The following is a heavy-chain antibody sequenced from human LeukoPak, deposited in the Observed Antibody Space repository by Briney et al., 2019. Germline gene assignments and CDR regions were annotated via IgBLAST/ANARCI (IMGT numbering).Heavy chain of an antibody. CDR2: ISAYNGNT. V-gene: IGHV1-18*01. D-gene: IGHD2-15*01. J-gene: IGHJ4*02. CDR1: GYTFTSYG. Sequence: GASVKVSCKASGYTFTSYGISWVRQAPGQGLEWMGWISAYNGNTNYAQKLQGRVTMTTDTSTSTAYMELRSLRSDDTAVYYCARDREDIVVVVAATNGVDYWGQGTLVTVSS. CDR3: ARDREDIVVVVAATNGVDY.